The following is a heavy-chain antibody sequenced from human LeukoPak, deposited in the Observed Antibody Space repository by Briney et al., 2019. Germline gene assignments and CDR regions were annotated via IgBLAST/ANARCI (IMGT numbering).Heavy chain of an antibody. CDR2: IKSKTDGGTT. V-gene: IGHV3-15*01. CDR1: GFTFSNAW. D-gene: IGHD2-15*01. J-gene: IGHJ1*01. CDR3: AKEGYCSGGSCYGEYFQH. Sequence: PGGSLRLSCAASGFTFSNAWMSWVRQAPGKGLEWVGRIKSKTDGGTTDYAAPVKGRFTISRDDSKNTLYQQMNSLRAEDTAVYYCAKEGYCSGGSCYGEYFQHWGQGTLVTVSS.